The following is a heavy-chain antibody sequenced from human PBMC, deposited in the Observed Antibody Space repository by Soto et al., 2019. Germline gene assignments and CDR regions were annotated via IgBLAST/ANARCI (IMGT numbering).Heavy chain of an antibody. Sequence: PGGSLRLSCAASGFTLSSYWMSWVRQAPGKGLEWVANIKQDGSEKYYVDSVKGRFTISRDNAKNSLYLQMNSLRAEDTAVYYCASVGMYGGFDYWGQGTLVTVSS. V-gene: IGHV3-7*05. CDR3: ASVGMYGGFDY. D-gene: IGHD2-15*01. CDR1: GFTLSSYW. CDR2: IKQDGSEK. J-gene: IGHJ4*02.